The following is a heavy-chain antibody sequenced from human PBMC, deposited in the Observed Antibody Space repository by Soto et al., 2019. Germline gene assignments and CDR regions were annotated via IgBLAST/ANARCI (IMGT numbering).Heavy chain of an antibody. J-gene: IGHJ5*02. CDR2: ISSSSRTI. CDR1: GFTFSSYT. D-gene: IGHD3-10*01. V-gene: IGHV3-48*01. Sequence: EVHPVESGGGLVQPGGSVILSSAASGFTFSSYTMNWVRQAPGKGVEWVSSISSSSRTIYYAVSVAGRFTISRDNAKNSLYLQVNSLRAGDTAVYYCAIHPESIGEIGWFDPWGQGALVTVSS. CDR3: AIHPESIGEIGWFDP.